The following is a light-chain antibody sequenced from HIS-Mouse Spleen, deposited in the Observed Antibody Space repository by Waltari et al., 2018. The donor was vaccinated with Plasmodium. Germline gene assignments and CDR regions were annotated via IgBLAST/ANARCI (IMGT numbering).Light chain of an antibody. CDR2: WAS. J-gene: IGKJ4*01. V-gene: IGKV4-1*01. Sequence: DIVMTQSPDSLAVSLGERATINCKSSQSVLYSSNNKNYLAWYQQKPGQPPKLLIYWASTRESGVPDRFSGSWSGTDFTLTISSLQAEDVAVYYFQQYYSTPLTFGGGTKVEIK. CDR1: QSVLYSSNNKNY. CDR3: QQYYSTPLT.